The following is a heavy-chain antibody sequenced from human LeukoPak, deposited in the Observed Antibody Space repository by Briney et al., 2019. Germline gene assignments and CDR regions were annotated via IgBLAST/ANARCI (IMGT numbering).Heavy chain of an antibody. CDR2: IISHGGNT. CDR3: ARVKTGATVSDYYYYYMDV. D-gene: IGHD1-26*01. CDR1: GFSFSSYT. V-gene: IGHV3-64*01. Sequence: GGSLRLSCTASGFSFSSYTMHWVRQAPGKGLEYVSAIISHGGNTHYTNSVKGRFTISRDNSKNTLYLQMGSLRPDDMAVYYCARVKTGATVSDYYYYYMDVWGKGTTVTVSS. J-gene: IGHJ6*03.